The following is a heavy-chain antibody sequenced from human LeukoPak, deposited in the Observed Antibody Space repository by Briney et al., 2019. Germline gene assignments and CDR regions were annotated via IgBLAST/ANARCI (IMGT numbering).Heavy chain of an antibody. CDR1: GGPISSSSYY. CDR3: AGNTYYYDSSGYYYLALFDY. CDR2: IYYSGST. V-gene: IGHV4-39*07. Sequence: SETLSLTCTVSGGPISSSSYYWGWIRQPPGKGLEWIGSIYYSGSTYYNPSLKSRVTMSVDTSKNQFSLKLSSVTAADTAVYYCAGNTYYYDSSGYYYLALFDYWGQGTLVTVSS. D-gene: IGHD3-22*01. J-gene: IGHJ4*02.